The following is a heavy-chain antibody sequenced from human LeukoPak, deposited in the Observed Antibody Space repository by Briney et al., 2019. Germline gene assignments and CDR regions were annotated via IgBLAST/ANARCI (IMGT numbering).Heavy chain of an antibody. CDR1: GFTFSSYA. D-gene: IGHD3-3*01. CDR3: TTEGYDSPSGDAFDI. V-gene: IGHV3-23*01. CDR2: ISGSGGST. Sequence: PGGSLRLSCAASGFTFSSYAMSWVRQAPGKGLEWVSAISGSGGSTYYADSVKGRFTISRDDSKNTLYLQMNSLKTEDTAVYYCTTEGYDSPSGDAFDIWGQGTMVTVSS. J-gene: IGHJ3*02.